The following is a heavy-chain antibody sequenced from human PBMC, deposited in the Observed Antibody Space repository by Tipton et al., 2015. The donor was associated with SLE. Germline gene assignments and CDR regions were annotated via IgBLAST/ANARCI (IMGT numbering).Heavy chain of an antibody. Sequence: SLRLSCAASGFTFSSYGMHWVRQAPGKGLEWVAFIRYDGNNEYYADSVKGRFSISRDNPKNTLYLQMNSLRAEDTAVYYCAVRGPVTTFYFEYWGQGTLVTVSS. CDR1: GFTFSSYG. J-gene: IGHJ4*02. CDR3: AVRGPVTTFYFEY. V-gene: IGHV3-30*02. D-gene: IGHD4-17*01. CDR2: IRYDGNNE.